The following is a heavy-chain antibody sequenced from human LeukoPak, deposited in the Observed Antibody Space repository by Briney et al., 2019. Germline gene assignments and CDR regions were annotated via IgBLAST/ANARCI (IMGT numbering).Heavy chain of an antibody. CDR2: IYYSGST. D-gene: IGHD2-8*01. J-gene: IGHJ6*03. CDR3: ARSEGVSYYYMDV. CDR1: GGSISSYY. V-gene: IGHV4-59*01. Sequence: PSETLSLTCTASGGSISSYYWSWIRQPPGKGLEWIGYIYYSGSTNYNPSLKSRVTISVDTSKNQFSLKLSSVTAADTAVYYCARSEGVSYYYMDVWGKGTTVTVSS.